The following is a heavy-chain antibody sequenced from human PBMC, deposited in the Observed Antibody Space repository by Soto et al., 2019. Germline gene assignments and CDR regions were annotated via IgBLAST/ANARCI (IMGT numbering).Heavy chain of an antibody. CDR2: ISAYNGNT. Sequence: ASLKVSCKASGYTFTSYGISWVRQAPGQGLEWMGWISAYNGNTNYAQKLQGRVTMTTDTSTSTAYMELRSLRSDDTAVYYCARVVSSWYNYYYYGMDVWGQGTTVTVSS. J-gene: IGHJ6*02. V-gene: IGHV1-18*01. D-gene: IGHD6-13*01. CDR3: ARVVSSWYNYYYYGMDV. CDR1: GYTFTSYG.